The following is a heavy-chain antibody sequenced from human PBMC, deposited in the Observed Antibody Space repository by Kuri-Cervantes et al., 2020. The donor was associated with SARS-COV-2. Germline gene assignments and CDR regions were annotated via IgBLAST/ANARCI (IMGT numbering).Heavy chain of an antibody. D-gene: IGHD6-13*01. V-gene: IGHV4-61*01. J-gene: IGHJ4*02. Sequence: SETLSLTCTVSGGSVSSGIYYWSWIRQPPGKGLEWIGYIYYSGSTNYNPSLKSRVTISVDTSKNQFSLKLSSVTAADTAVYYCAKDKQQQLVSAALDYWGRGTLVTVSS. CDR1: GGSVSSGIYY. CDR3: AKDKQQQLVSAALDY. CDR2: IYYSGST.